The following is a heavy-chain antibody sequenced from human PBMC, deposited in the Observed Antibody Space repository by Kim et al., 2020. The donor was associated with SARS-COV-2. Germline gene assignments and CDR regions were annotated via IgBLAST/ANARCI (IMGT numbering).Heavy chain of an antibody. V-gene: IGHV3-7*03. J-gene: IGHJ4*02. Sequence: LSLTCAASGFTFSSYWMSWVRQAPGKGLEWVANIKQDGSEKYYVDSVKGRFTISRDNAKNSLYLQMNSLRAEDTAVYYCARDEEPYYYDSIGYWPLGYWGQGTLVTVSS. CDR3: ARDEEPYYYDSIGYWPLGY. CDR1: GFTFSSYW. D-gene: IGHD3-22*01. CDR2: IKQDGSEK.